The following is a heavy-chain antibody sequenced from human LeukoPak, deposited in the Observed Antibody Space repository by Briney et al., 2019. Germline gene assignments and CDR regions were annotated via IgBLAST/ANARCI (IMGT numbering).Heavy chain of an antibody. CDR2: ISYDGSNK. V-gene: IGHV3-30*18. J-gene: IGHJ4*02. CDR1: GFTFSSYG. Sequence: GGSLRLSCAASGFTFSSYGMHWVRQAPGKGPEWVAVISYDGSNKYYADSVKGRFTISRDNSKNTLYLQMNSLRAEDTAVYYCAKVDGDYWGQGTLVTVSS. D-gene: IGHD3/OR15-3a*01. CDR3: AKVDGDY.